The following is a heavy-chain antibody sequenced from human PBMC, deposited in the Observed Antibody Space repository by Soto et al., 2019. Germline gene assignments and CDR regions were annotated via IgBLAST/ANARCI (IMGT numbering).Heavy chain of an antibody. CDR2: IYYSGST. D-gene: IGHD4-17*01. CDR1: GGSISSYY. J-gene: IGHJ4*02. CDR3: ARLPHYGDLFYFDY. V-gene: IGHV4-59*01. Sequence: TSETLSLTCTVSGGSISSYYWSWIRQPPGKGLEWIGYIYYSGSTNYNPSLKSRVTISVDTSKNQFSLKLSSVTAADTAVYYCARLPHYGDLFYFDYWGQGTLVTVSS.